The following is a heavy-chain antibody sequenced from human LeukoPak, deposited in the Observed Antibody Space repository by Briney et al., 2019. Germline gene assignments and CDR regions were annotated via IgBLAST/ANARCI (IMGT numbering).Heavy chain of an antibody. D-gene: IGHD6-19*01. V-gene: IGHV3-7*03. J-gene: IGHJ3*02. CDR1: GFNFRYFW. CDR2: INHDGRET. Sequence: PGGSLRLSCLDSGFNFRYFWMSWVRQAPGKGLEWVANINHDGRETYYADSVKGRFIISRDNAKNSQYLQMNSLRAEDTALYYCAKDIASGWYSAYAFDIWGQGAMVTVSS. CDR3: AKDIASGWYSAYAFDI.